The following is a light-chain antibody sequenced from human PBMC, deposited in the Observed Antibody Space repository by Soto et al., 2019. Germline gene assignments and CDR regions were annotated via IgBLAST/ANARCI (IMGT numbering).Light chain of an antibody. CDR2: AAS. J-gene: IGKJ1*01. Sequence: VCTQCPGTLSLSPGERATLSCSAIQSVTSNSLAWYQHKPGQAPRLLIYAASSRATGSPDRFSGGGSGTGFTLTISRLEPEEFAVYFCQQRSNWHSWTFGQGTKVDIK. V-gene: IGKV3D-20*02. CDR1: QSVTSNS. CDR3: QQRSNWHSWT.